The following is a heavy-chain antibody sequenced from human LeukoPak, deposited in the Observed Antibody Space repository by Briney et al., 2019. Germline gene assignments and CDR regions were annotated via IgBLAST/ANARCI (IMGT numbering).Heavy chain of an antibody. V-gene: IGHV3-23*01. D-gene: IGHD2-15*01. J-gene: IGHJ4*02. CDR2: ISGRDTGT. CDR3: AKAQAAPSCSGVRCYPFDY. Sequence: GGSLRLSCAASGFTFRTSAMSWVRQGPGKGLEWVSAISGRDTGTYHADSVKGRFTISRDNSKNTLYLQMNSLRAEDTAVYYCAKAQAAPSCSGVRCYPFDYWGQGTLVTVSS. CDR1: GFTFRTSA.